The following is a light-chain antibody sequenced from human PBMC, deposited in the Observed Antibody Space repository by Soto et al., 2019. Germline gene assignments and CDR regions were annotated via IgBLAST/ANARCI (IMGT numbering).Light chain of an antibody. CDR2: DAS. J-gene: IGKJ2*01. Sequence: EIVLTQSPATLSLSPGERATLSCRASQSVSNNLGWYQQKPGQAPRLLIYDASNRATDIPARFSGSGSGTDFTLTINSLEPEDFAVYYCRQRSNWPRTFGQGTKLEIK. CDR3: RQRSNWPRT. V-gene: IGKV3-11*01. CDR1: QSVSNN.